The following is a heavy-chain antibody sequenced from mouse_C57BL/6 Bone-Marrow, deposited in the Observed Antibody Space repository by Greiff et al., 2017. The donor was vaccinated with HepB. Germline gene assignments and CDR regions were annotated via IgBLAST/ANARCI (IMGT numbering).Heavy chain of an antibody. CDR3: RRSSITTVVATDY. Sequence: VQLQQSGAELARPGASVKLSCKASGYTFTSYGISWVKQRTGQGLEWIGEIYPRSGNNYSNEKFKGKATLTADKSSSTAYMELRSLTSDDSAVYCCRRSSITTVVATDYWGQGTTLTVSS. CDR2: IYPRSGNN. J-gene: IGHJ2*01. D-gene: IGHD1-1*01. CDR1: GYTFTSYG. V-gene: IGHV1-81*01.